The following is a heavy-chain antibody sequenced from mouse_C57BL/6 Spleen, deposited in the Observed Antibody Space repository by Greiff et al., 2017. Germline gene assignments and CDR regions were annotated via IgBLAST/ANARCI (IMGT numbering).Heavy chain of an antibody. Sequence: DVQLVESGGGLVQPKGSLKLSCAASGFSFNTYAMNWVRQAPGKGLEWVARIRSKSNNYATYYADSVKDRFTISRDDSESMLYLQMNNLKTEDTAMYYCVTIYYGNSYAMDYWGQGTSVTVSS. D-gene: IGHD2-1*01. CDR2: IRSKSNNYAT. CDR1: GFSFNTYA. J-gene: IGHJ4*01. CDR3: VTIYYGNSYAMDY. V-gene: IGHV10-1*01.